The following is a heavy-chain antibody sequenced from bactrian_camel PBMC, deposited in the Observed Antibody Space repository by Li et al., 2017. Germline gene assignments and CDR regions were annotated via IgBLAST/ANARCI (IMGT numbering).Heavy chain of an antibody. D-gene: IGHD2*01. Sequence: HVQLVESGGGLVQPGGSLRLSCATSGFTFSDHYINWVRQAPGKGLEWVASILSERFNTYYADSVEGQFTISRDNAKNTASLQMNNLKPEDTAVYYCVANSPGYYTCDNCPWGQGTQVTVS. CDR3: VANSPGYYTCDNCP. CDR1: GFTFSDHY. J-gene: IGHJ6*01. V-gene: IGHV3-2*01. CDR2: ILSERFNT.